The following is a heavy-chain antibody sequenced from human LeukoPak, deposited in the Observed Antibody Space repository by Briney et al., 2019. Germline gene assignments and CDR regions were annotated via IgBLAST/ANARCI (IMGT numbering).Heavy chain of an antibody. D-gene: IGHD5-12*01. CDR3: ARDLYSGHEGNAFDI. CDR1: GGTFSSYA. Sequence: ASVKVSCKASGGTFSSYAITWVRQAPGQGLEWMGRIIPILGIANYAQKFQGRVTIIADKSTSTAYMELGSLRSEDTAVYYCARDLYSGHEGNAFDIWGQGTMVTVSS. V-gene: IGHV1-69*04. J-gene: IGHJ3*02. CDR2: IIPILGIA.